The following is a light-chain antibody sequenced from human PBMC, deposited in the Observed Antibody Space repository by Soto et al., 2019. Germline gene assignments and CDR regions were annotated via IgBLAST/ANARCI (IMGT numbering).Light chain of an antibody. Sequence: IQWTHPPSSLSESVEEGVTITGRAVRRISGYLNCYQQKPGKAPKLLIYVASSLQSGVPSRFSGSGSGTDFTLTISSLQPDDFATYYCQQSYSTPLTFGGGTKVEIK. CDR3: QQSYSTPLT. CDR2: VAS. J-gene: IGKJ4*01. V-gene: IGKV1-39*01. CDR1: RRISGY.